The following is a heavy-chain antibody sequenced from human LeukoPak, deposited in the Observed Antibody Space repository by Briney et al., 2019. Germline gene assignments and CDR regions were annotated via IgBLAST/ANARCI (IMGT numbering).Heavy chain of an antibody. CDR3: ARVVRRDGYNFVAFDI. CDR1: GGSISSSSYY. J-gene: IGHJ3*02. CDR2: VYYSGST. D-gene: IGHD5-24*01. V-gene: IGHV4-39*07. Sequence: SETLSLTFTVSGGSISSSSYYWGWIRQPPGKGLEWIGSVYYSGSTYYNPSLKSRVTISVDTSKNQFSQKLSSVTAADTAVYYCARVVRRDGYNFVAFDIWGQGTMVTVSS.